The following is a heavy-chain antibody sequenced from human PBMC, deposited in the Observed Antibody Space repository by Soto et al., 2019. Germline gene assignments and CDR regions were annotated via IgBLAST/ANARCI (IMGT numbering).Heavy chain of an antibody. Sequence: SETLSLTCTVSGGSISSSSYYWGWIRQPPGKGLEWIGSIYYSGSTYYNPSLKSRVTISVDTSKNQFSLKLSSVTAADTAVYYCVGGWAYYYDSSGLLTDYWGQGTLVTVSS. CDR1: GGSISSSSYY. CDR3: VGGWAYYYDSSGLLTDY. CDR2: IYYSGST. J-gene: IGHJ4*02. D-gene: IGHD3-22*01. V-gene: IGHV4-39*01.